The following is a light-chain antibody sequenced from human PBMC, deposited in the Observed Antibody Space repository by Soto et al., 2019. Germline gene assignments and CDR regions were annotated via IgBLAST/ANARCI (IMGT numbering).Light chain of an antibody. CDR2: GAS. CDR1: QSVSIN. J-gene: IGKJ1*01. CDR3: QQCNNWPRT. V-gene: IGKV3-15*01. Sequence: EIVVTQSPATPSGSPGERATLSCRASQSVSINLSWYQQKPGQAPRLLIYGASTRATGIPARFSGSGSGTEFTLTISSLQSEDFAVYYCQQCNNWPRTFGQGTKVDIK.